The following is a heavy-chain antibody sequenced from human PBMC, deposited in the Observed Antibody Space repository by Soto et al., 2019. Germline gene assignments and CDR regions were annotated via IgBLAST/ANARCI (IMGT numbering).Heavy chain of an antibody. V-gene: IGHV4-31*03. CDR3: ARTYYYYYAMDV. Sequence: QVQLQESGPGLVKPSQTLSLTCTVSGGSASSGGYYWTWIRQQPGKGLEWIGYIYYSGTTYYNPPLKSRVTMSVDTSKNQLSLKLSSVTAADTAVYYCARTYYYYYAMDVWGQGTMVTVSS. CDR2: IYYSGTT. CDR1: GGSASSGGYY. J-gene: IGHJ6*02.